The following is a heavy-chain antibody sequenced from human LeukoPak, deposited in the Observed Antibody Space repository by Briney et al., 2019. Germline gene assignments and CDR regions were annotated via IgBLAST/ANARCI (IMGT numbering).Heavy chain of an antibody. Sequence: GGSLRLSCAASGFTFSSYAMSWVRQAPGKGLEWVSAISGSGGSTYYADSVKGRFTISRDNNKNSLFLQMNSLRPEDTALYYCAKDLFSRWQVLRGYYYGMDVWGQGTTVIVSS. V-gene: IGHV3-23*01. D-gene: IGHD5-24*01. CDR2: ISGSGGST. J-gene: IGHJ6*02. CDR1: GFTFSSYA. CDR3: AKDLFSRWQVLRGYYYGMDV.